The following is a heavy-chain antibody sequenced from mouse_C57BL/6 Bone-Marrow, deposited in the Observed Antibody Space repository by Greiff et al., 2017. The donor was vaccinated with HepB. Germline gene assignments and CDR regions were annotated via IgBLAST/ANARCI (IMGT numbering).Heavy chain of an antibody. V-gene: IGHV3-6*01. Sequence: EVQLQESGPGLVKPSQSLSLTCSVTGYSITSGYYWNWIRQFPGNKLEWMGYVSYDGSNNYNPSLKNRISITRDTSKNQCFLKLNSVTTEDTATYYCARGAIYYGNSWFAYWGQGTLVTVSA. CDR2: VSYDGSN. CDR3: ARGAIYYGNSWFAY. D-gene: IGHD2-1*01. J-gene: IGHJ3*01. CDR1: GYSITSGYY.